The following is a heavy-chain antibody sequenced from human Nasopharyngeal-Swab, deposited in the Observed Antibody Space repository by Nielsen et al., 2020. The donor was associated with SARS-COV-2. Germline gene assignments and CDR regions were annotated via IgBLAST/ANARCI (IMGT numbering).Heavy chain of an antibody. D-gene: IGHD6-19*01. CDR3: AIDSSDQDY. V-gene: IGHV3-23*01. Sequence: VRQAPGKGLEWVSAISGSGGSTYYADSVKDRFTISRDNSKNTLYLQMNSLRAEDTAVYYCAIDSSDQDYWGQGTLVTVSS. J-gene: IGHJ4*02. CDR2: ISGSGGST.